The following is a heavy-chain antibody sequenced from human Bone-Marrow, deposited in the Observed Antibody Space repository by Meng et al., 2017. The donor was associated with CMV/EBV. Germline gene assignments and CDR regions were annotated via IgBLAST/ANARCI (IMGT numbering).Heavy chain of an antibody. Sequence: ASVKVSCKASGYTFTDYYMHWVRQAPGQGLEWMGWMNPNSGNTGYAQKFQGRVTITRNTSISTAYMELSSLRSEDTAVYYCARFVLTHYYYYGMDVWGQGTTVTVSS. D-gene: IGHD2-8*01. V-gene: IGHV1-8*03. J-gene: IGHJ6*02. CDR1: GYTFTDYY. CDR2: MNPNSGNT. CDR3: ARFVLTHYYYYGMDV.